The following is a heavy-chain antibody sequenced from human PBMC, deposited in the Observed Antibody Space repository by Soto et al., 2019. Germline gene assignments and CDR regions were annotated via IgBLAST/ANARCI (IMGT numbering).Heavy chain of an antibody. CDR3: ASSGLDDSSGYYYGIDY. J-gene: IGHJ4*02. Sequence: EASVKVSCKASGYTFTSYYMHWVRQAPGQGLEWMGIINPSGGSTSYAQKFQGRVTMTRDTSTSTVYMELSSLRSEDTAVYYCASSGLDDSSGYYYGIDYWGQGTLVTVSS. CDR2: INPSGGST. V-gene: IGHV1-46*01. CDR1: GYTFTSYY. D-gene: IGHD3-22*01.